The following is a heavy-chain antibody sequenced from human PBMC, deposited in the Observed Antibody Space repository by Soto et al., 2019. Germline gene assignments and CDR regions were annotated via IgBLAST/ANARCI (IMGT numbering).Heavy chain of an antibody. D-gene: IGHD1-26*01. J-gene: IGHJ4*02. CDR1: GYTFTNYY. V-gene: IGHV1-46*01. CDR3: ARVSWSYWYFDF. CDR2: INPGDGRT. Sequence: ASVKVSCKASGYTFTNYYIHWVRQAPGQGPEWMGIINPGDGRTTYTQKFQGRVTMIRDTSTSTVYMELTGLISEYTAVYYWARVSWSYWYFDFWGQGTLATVSS.